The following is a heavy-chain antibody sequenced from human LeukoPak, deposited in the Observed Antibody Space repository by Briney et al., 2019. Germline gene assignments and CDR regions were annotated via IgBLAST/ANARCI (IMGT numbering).Heavy chain of an antibody. V-gene: IGHV3-9*01. D-gene: IGHD6-19*01. CDR3: AKGGGIAVADDAFDI. J-gene: IGHJ3*02. CDR1: GFTFDDYA. CDR2: ISWNSGSI. Sequence: GGSLRLSCAASGFTFDDYAMHWVRQAPGKGLEWVSSISWNSGSIGYADSVKGRFTISRDNAKNSLYLQMNSLRAEDTALYYCAKGGGIAVADDAFDIWGQGTMVTVSS.